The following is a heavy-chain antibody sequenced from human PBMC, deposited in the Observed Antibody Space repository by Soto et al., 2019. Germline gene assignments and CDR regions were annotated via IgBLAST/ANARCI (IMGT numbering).Heavy chain of an antibody. D-gene: IGHD3-3*01. V-gene: IGHV4-31*03. J-gene: IGHJ4*02. CDR1: GGSISSGGYY. CDR3: ARDVNYDFWSGYFDY. Sequence: SETLSLTCTVSGGSISSGGYYWSWIRQHPGKGLEWIGYIYYSGSTYYNPSLKSRVTISVDTSKNQFSLKLSSVTAADTAVYYCARDVNYDFWSGYFDYWGQGTLVTVSS. CDR2: IYYSGST.